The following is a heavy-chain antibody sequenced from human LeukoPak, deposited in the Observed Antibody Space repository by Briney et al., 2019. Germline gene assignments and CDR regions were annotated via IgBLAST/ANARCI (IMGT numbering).Heavy chain of an antibody. Sequence: PGGSLRLSCAASGFTFSSYAMSWVRQAPGKGLEWVSAISGSGGSTYYADSVKGRFTISRDNSKNTLYLQMNSLRAEDTAVYYCAKAPSLSPWLGTTDYYYGMDVWGQGTTVTVSS. V-gene: IGHV3-23*01. CDR2: ISGSGGST. D-gene: IGHD4-17*01. CDR3: AKAPSLSPWLGTTDYYYGMDV. CDR1: GFTFSSYA. J-gene: IGHJ6*02.